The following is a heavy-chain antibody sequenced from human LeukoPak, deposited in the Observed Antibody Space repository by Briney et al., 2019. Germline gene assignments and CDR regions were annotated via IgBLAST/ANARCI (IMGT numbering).Heavy chain of an antibody. D-gene: IGHD2-2*01. CDR3: ARVGRCSSTSCYYYYYMDV. Sequence: GGSLRLSCAASGFTFSSYAMHWVRQAPGKGLEWVAVISYDGSNKYYADSVKGRFTISRDNSKNTPYLQMNSLRAEDTAVYYCARVGRCSSTSCYYYYYMDVWGKGTTVTVSS. CDR2: ISYDGSNK. CDR1: GFTFSSYA. J-gene: IGHJ6*03. V-gene: IGHV3-30*01.